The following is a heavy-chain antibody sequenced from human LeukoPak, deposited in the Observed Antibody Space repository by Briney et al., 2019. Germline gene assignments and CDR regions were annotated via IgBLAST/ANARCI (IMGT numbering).Heavy chain of an antibody. CDR3: ASQILEWLSVDY. V-gene: IGHV3-53*01. J-gene: IGHJ4*02. D-gene: IGHD3-3*01. CDR2: IYSGGST. Sequence: GGSLRLSCATSGFTVSSSYMSWVRQAPGKGLEWVSVIYSGGSTYYADSVKGRFTISRDNAKNSLYLQMNSLRAEDTAVYYCASQILEWLSVDYWGQGTLVTVSS. CDR1: GFTVSSSY.